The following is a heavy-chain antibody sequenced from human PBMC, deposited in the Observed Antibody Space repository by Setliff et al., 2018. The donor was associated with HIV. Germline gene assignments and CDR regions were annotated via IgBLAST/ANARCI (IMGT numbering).Heavy chain of an antibody. D-gene: IGHD3-22*01. CDR2: ISPNNGDT. Sequence: ASVKVSCKASGYTFTDYFLHWVRQAPGQGLEWMGWISPNNGDTTIPRRFRGRVTLTRDTSINTAYLELSSLRSDDTAVYYCARGVYYYDSSGYSAFDIWGQGTTVTVSS. V-gene: IGHV1-2*02. CDR1: GYTFTDYF. J-gene: IGHJ3*02. CDR3: ARGVYYYDSSGYSAFDI.